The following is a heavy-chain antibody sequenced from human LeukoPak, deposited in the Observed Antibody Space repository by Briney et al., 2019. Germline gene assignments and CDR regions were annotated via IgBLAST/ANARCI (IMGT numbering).Heavy chain of an antibody. Sequence: GGSLDPSCGASEFPFPTHWIHWVRQPPGKGLVWVSRIKPDGSDTNYADSVKGRFTISRDNAKNTVYLQMNSLRAEDTAVYYCARGKYGGYFIDYWGQGTLVTVSS. V-gene: IGHV3-74*01. D-gene: IGHD5-12*01. CDR1: EFPFPTHW. J-gene: IGHJ4*02. CDR3: ARGKYGGYFIDY. CDR2: IKPDGSDT.